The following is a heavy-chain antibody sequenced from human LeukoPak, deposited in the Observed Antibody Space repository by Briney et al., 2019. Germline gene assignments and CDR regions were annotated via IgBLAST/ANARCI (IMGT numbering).Heavy chain of an antibody. V-gene: IGHV3-7*01. J-gene: IGHJ6*02. CDR2: IKQDGSEK. CDR3: ARDPDYGDWGYYGMDV. CDR1: GFTFSSYW. D-gene: IGHD4-17*01. Sequence: GGSLRLSCAASGFTFSSYWMSWVRQAPGKGLEWVANIKQDGSEKYYVDSVKGRFTISRDNAKNSLYLQMNSLGAEDTAVYYCARDPDYGDWGYYGMDVWGQGTTVTVSS.